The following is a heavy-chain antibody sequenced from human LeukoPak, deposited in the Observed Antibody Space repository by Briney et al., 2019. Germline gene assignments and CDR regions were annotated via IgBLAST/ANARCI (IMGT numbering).Heavy chain of an antibody. Sequence: SQTLSLTCAISGDSVSSNSVTWNWIRQSPSRGLEWLGRTYYRSTWYKDYAVSVRGRITVNPDTSKNQFSLHLNSVTPEDTAVYYCARRLTQYDCFDPWGQGILVTVSS. J-gene: IGHJ5*02. CDR3: ARRLTQYDCFDP. CDR2: TYYRSTWYK. D-gene: IGHD2-2*01. CDR1: GDSVSSNSVT. V-gene: IGHV6-1*01.